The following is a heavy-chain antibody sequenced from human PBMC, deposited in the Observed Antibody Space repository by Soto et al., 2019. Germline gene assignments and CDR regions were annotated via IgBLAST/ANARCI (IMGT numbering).Heavy chain of an antibody. V-gene: IGHV3-30*18. CDR1: GFTFSSYG. Sequence: QVQLMESGGGVVQPGRSLRLSCAASGFTFSSYGMHWVRQAPGKGLEWVAVISYDGSNKYYADSVKGRFTISRDNSKNTLYLQMNSLRAEDTAVYYCAKRQLLWFGELVSPEVDYWGQGTLVTVSS. CDR3: AKRQLLWFGELVSPEVDY. J-gene: IGHJ4*02. CDR2: ISYDGSNK. D-gene: IGHD3-10*01.